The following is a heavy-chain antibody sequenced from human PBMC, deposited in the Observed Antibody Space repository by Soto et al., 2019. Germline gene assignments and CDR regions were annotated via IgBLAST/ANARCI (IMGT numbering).Heavy chain of an antibody. CDR2: IYHSGST. D-gene: IGHD3-10*01. V-gene: IGHV4-30-2*01. CDR1: GGSISIGGYS. Sequence: SETVSLTCAVSGGSISIGGYSWSWIRQPPGKGLEWIGYIYHSGSTYYNPSLKSRVTISVDRSKNQFSLKLSSVTAADTAVYYCASYYGSGSYYSNWSDPWGQGPLVTVSS. CDR3: ASYYGSGSYYSNWSDP. J-gene: IGHJ5*02.